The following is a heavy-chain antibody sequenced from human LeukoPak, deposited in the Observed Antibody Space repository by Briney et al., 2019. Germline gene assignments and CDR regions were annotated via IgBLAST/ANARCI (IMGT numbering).Heavy chain of an antibody. CDR2: ISSSSSYI. CDR1: GFTFSSYS. CDR3: ASSPYDSSGYYAY. J-gene: IGHJ4*02. Sequence: GESLRLSCAASGFTFSSYSMNWVRQAPGKGLEWVSSISSSSSYIYYADSVKGRFTISRGNAKNSLYLQMNSLRAEDTAVYYCASSPYDSSGYYAYWGQGTLVTVSS. V-gene: IGHV3-21*01. D-gene: IGHD3-22*01.